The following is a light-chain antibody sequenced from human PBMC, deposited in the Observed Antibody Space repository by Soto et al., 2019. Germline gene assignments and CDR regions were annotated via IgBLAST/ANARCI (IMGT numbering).Light chain of an antibody. CDR2: DVS. V-gene: IGKV1-5*01. Sequence: HTTESSNTVSASVRDRVTITGRASQSLSNWLAWYQQKPGKAPKLLIFDVSSLESGVPSRFSGSGSGTDFTLTISCLQPEDFATYFCQQYTSYSSISSAHGTRLEIK. J-gene: IGKJ5*01. CDR1: QSLSNW. CDR3: QQYTSYSSIS.